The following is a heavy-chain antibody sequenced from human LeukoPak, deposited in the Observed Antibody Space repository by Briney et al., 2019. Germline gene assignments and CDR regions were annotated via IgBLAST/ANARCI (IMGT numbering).Heavy chain of an antibody. Sequence: GASLKISCKGSGYIFTNYWIGWVRQMPGQGLEWMAIIYPGDSGTKYSPSFQGQVTISADKSISTAYLQWSSLKASDTAMYYCARREVIPGGAFDIWGQGTMVTVSS. J-gene: IGHJ3*02. V-gene: IGHV5-51*01. CDR3: ARREVIPGGAFDI. CDR1: GYIFTNYW. CDR2: IYPGDSGT. D-gene: IGHD2-8*02.